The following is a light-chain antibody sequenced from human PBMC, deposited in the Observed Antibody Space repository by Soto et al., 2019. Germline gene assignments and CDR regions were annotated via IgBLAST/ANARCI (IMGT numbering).Light chain of an antibody. Sequence: DIQMTQSPSPLSGSVGDRVTITCQASQTIRSWLAWYQQKPGKAPKLLIYKASTLKSGVPSRFSGSGSGTECTLTISSLQPDDVATYYCQHYNSYSEALGQGTKVDI. CDR3: QHYNSYSEA. CDR2: KAS. V-gene: IGKV1-5*03. J-gene: IGKJ1*01. CDR1: QTIRSW.